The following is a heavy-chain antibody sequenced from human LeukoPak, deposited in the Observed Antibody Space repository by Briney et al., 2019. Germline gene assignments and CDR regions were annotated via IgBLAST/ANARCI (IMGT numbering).Heavy chain of an antibody. Sequence: SETLSLTCTVSGVSISSSNSYWGWTRQPPGKGLEWIGSIYYSGNTYYNAPLKSQVSISIDTSKNQFSLKLTSVTAAGTAVYYCARQTGSGLFILPGGQGTLVTVSS. CDR1: GVSISSSNSY. V-gene: IGHV4-39*01. CDR3: ARQTGSGLFILP. D-gene: IGHD3/OR15-3a*01. J-gene: IGHJ4*02. CDR2: IYYSGNT.